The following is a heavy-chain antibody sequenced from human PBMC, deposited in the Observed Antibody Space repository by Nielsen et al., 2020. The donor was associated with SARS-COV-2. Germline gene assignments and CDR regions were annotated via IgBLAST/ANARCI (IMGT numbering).Heavy chain of an antibody. CDR2: IYSGGST. Sequence: ETLSLTCAASGFTVSSNYMSWVRQAPGKGLEWVSVIYSGGSTYYADSVKGRFTISRDNSKNTLYLQMNSLRAEDTAVYYCARDRMGAADYWGQGTLVTVSS. D-gene: IGHD1-26*01. J-gene: IGHJ4*02. V-gene: IGHV3-53*01. CDR3: ARDRMGAADY. CDR1: GFTVSSNY.